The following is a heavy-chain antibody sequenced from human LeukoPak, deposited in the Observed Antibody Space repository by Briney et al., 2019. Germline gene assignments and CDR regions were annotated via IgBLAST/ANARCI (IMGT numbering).Heavy chain of an antibody. J-gene: IGHJ4*02. CDR3: AKGPTFGGVIVRYYFDY. V-gene: IGHV3-23*01. CDR2: ISGSGGST. CDR1: GFTFSSYA. D-gene: IGHD3-16*02. Sequence: PGGSLRLSCAASGFTFSSYAMSWVRQAPGKGLEWVSAISGSGGSTYYADSVKGRFTISRDNSKNTLYLQMNGLRAEDTAVYYCAKGPTFGGVIVRYYFDYWGQGTLVTVSS.